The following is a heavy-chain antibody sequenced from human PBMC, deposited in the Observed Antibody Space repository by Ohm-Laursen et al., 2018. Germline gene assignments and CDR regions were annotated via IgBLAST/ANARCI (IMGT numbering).Heavy chain of an antibody. V-gene: IGHV1-2*02. D-gene: IGHD2-15*01. CDR3: ARDQLGYCSGGSCGTY. Sequence: ASVKVSCKASGYTFTGCYMHWVRQAPGQGLEWMGWINPNSGGTNYAQKFQGRVTMTRDTSISTAYMELSRLRSDDTAVYYCARDQLGYCSGGSCGTYWGQGTLVTVSS. CDR2: INPNSGGT. CDR1: GYTFTGCY. J-gene: IGHJ4*02.